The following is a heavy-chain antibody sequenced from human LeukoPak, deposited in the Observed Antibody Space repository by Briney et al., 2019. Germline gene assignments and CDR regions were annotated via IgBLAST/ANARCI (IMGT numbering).Heavy chain of an antibody. CDR2: IYPGDSDT. CDR3: ATHSSSWYEEIYYYYYMDV. CDR1: GYSFTSYW. Sequence: GESLKISCKGPGYSFTSYWIGWVRQMPGKGLEWMGIIYPGDSDTRYSPSFQGQVTISADKSISTAYLQWSSLKASDTAMNYCATHSSSWYEEIYYYYYMDVWGKGTTVTVSS. D-gene: IGHD6-13*01. V-gene: IGHV5-51*01. J-gene: IGHJ6*03.